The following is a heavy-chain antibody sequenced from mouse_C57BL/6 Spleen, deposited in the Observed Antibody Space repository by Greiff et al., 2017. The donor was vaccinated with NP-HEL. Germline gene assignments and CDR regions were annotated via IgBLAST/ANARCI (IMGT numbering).Heavy chain of an antibody. D-gene: IGHD2-4*01. V-gene: IGHV3-6*01. CDR1: GYSITSGYY. CDR2: ISYDGSN. Sequence: EVQLQESGPGLVKPSQSLSLTCSVTGYSITSGYYWNWIRQFPGNKLEWMGYISYDGSNNYNPSLKNRISITRDTSKNQFFLKLNSGTTEDTATYYCARENYDYDGGFAYWGQGTLVTVSA. CDR3: ARENYDYDGGFAY. J-gene: IGHJ3*01.